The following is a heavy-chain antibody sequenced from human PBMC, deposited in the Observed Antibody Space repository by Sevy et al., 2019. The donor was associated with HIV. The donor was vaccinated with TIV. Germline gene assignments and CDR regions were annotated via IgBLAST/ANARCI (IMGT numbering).Heavy chain of an antibody. CDR2: IWYDGSNK. V-gene: IGHV3-33*01. Sequence: GGSLRLSCAASGFTFSSYGMHWVRQAPGKGLEWVAVIWYDGSNKYYADSVKGRFTISRDKSKNTLSLQMNSLRVEDTAEYYCAREGGGGSSPGFDYWGQGTLVTVSS. J-gene: IGHJ4*02. CDR1: GFTFSSYG. CDR3: AREGGGGSSPGFDY. D-gene: IGHD6-13*01.